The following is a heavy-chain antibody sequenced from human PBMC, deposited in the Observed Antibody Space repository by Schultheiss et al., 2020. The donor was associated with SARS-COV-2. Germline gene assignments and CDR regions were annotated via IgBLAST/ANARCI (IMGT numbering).Heavy chain of an antibody. J-gene: IGHJ5*02. V-gene: IGHV3-13*01. CDR1: GFTFSGSA. Sequence: GGSLRLSCAASGFTFSGSAMHWVRQATGKGLEWVSAIGTAGDTYYPGSVKGRFTISGDNAKNSLYLQMNSLRAEDTAVYYCARDRPFDPWGQGTLVTVSS. CDR3: ARDRPFDP. CDR2: IGTAGDT.